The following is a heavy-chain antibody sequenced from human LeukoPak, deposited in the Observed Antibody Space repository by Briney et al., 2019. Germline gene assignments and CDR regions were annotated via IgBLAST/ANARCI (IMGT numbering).Heavy chain of an antibody. CDR1: GGSISSYY. CDR3: ARVASGRGPYWYFDL. V-gene: IGHV4-59*01. D-gene: IGHD2-15*01. J-gene: IGHJ2*01. Sequence: PSETLSLTCTVSGGSISSYYWSWIRQPPGKGLEWIGYIYYNGSTNYNPSLKSRVTISVDTSKNQFSLKLSSVTAADTAVYYCARVASGRGPYWYFDLWGRGTLVTVSS. CDR2: IYYNGST.